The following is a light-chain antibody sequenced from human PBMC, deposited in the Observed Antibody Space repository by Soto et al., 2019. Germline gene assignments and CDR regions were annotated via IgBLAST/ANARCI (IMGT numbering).Light chain of an antibody. Sequence: DINMTLFLSTLPGTLGFTVTISCRASHAISSWLAWYQQKPGKAPKLLIYSASTRESGAPSRFSGSGSGTEFTLTIGSLQPEDFAVYYCQHYYSYPGAFGQGTKVDIK. V-gene: IGKV1-5*03. J-gene: IGKJ1*01. CDR2: SAS. CDR1: HAISSW. CDR3: QHYYSYPGA.